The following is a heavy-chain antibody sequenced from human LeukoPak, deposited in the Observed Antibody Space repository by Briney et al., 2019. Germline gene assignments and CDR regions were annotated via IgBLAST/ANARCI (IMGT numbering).Heavy chain of an antibody. Sequence: ASVKVSCKAYGYTVTGYYMHWVRQAPGQGLEWMGWINPNSGGTNYAQKFQGRVTMTRDTSISTAYMELSRLRPDDTAVYYCARDSSFSVRGVIVWGQGTLVTVSS. V-gene: IGHV1-2*02. CDR2: INPNSGGT. CDR3: ARDSSFSVRGVIV. CDR1: GYTVTGYY. J-gene: IGHJ4*02. D-gene: IGHD3-10*01.